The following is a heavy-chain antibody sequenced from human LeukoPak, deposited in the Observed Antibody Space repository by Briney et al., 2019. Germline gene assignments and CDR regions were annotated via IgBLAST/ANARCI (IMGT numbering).Heavy chain of an antibody. CDR2: ISGSGGST. D-gene: IGHD2-2*02. CDR1: GFTFSSYA. J-gene: IGHJ6*02. Sequence: PGGSLRLSCAASGFTFSSYAMSWVRQAPGKGLEWVSAISGSGGSTYYADSVKGRFTISRDNSKNTLYLQMNSLRAEDTAVYYCAVFFSLGYCSSTSCYTRGGKQTRAMDVWGQGTTVTVSS. CDR3: AVFFSLGYCSSTSCYTRGGKQTRAMDV. V-gene: IGHV3-23*01.